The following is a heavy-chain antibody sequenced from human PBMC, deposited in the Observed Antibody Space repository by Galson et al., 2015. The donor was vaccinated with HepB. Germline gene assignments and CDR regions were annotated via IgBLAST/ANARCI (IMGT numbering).Heavy chain of an antibody. Sequence: SLRLSCAASGFTFDDYTMHWVRQAPGKGLEWVSLISWDGGSTYYADSVKGRFTISRDNSKNSLYLQMNSLRTEDTALYYCAKADYSSSSYFDYWGQGTLVTVSS. J-gene: IGHJ4*02. V-gene: IGHV3-43*01. D-gene: IGHD6-6*01. CDR1: GFTFDDYT. CDR2: ISWDGGST. CDR3: AKADYSSSSYFDY.